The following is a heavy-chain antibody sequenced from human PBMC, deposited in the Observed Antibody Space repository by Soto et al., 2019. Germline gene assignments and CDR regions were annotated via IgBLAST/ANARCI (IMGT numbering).Heavy chain of an antibody. J-gene: IGHJ3*02. Sequence: QLHLVQSGAVVKKPGASVTVSCSASGYPVTAYYMHWVRQAPGRGLEWMGGINPATGAAKYTQTSQGRVPLYRDTSKSIVFMELSGLSSEGTAMFFGARGGGVGVAGSAAFDMWGQGTLVTVSS. CDR2: INPATGAA. CDR1: GYPVTAYY. D-gene: IGHD3-3*01. CDR3: ARGGGVGVAGSAAFDM. V-gene: IGHV1-2*02.